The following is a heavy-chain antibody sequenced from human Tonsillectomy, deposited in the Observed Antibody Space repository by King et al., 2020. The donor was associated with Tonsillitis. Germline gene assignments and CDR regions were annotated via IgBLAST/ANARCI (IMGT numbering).Heavy chain of an antibody. V-gene: IGHV3-33*05. CDR3: ARDKKEVLFHMDV. Sequence: QLVQSGGGVVQPGRSLRLSCAASGFTFNTYGIHWVRQAPGKGLEWVAFISDDASNKYYADSVKGRFTISRDNLKNTLYLQLNSLRAEDTALYYCARDKKEVLFHMDVWGKGTTVTVSS. J-gene: IGHJ6*03. CDR1: GFTFNTYG. CDR2: ISDDASNK. D-gene: IGHD2-8*02.